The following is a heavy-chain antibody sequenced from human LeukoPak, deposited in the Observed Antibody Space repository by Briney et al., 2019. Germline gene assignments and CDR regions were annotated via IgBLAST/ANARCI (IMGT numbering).Heavy chain of an antibody. Sequence: GGSLRLSCAASGFTFSSYWMSWVRQAPGKGLEWVANIKQDGSEKYYVDSVKGRFTISRDNAKNSLYLQMNSLRAGDTAVYYCARDRVVLYNWNHYLNFDYWGQGTLVTVSS. CDR2: IKQDGSEK. CDR3: ARDRVVLYNWNHYLNFDY. CDR1: GFTFSSYW. V-gene: IGHV3-7*01. D-gene: IGHD1-14*01. J-gene: IGHJ4*02.